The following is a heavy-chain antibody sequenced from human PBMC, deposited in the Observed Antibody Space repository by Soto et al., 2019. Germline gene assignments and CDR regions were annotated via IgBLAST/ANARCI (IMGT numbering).Heavy chain of an antibody. Sequence: QVQLQQSGPGLVKPSQTLSLTCAISGDSVSSNSAAWNWIRQSPSRGLEWLGRAYYRSQWYYDSDVSVRSRITVIPDTSKNQFSLHLNSVTPEDTAVYYCTKQKGDSRTYNGMDVWGQGTTVTVSS. CDR1: GDSVSSNSAA. D-gene: IGHD2-21*02. CDR2: AYYRSQWYY. V-gene: IGHV6-1*01. CDR3: TKQKGDSRTYNGMDV. J-gene: IGHJ6*02.